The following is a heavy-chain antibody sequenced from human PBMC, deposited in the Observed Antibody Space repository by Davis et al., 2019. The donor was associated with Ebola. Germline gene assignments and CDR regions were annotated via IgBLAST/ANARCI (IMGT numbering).Heavy chain of an antibody. D-gene: IGHD6-6*01. CDR2: ISSNRETT. CDR3: AKSSSPDY. Sequence: GESLKIPCSASGFTFSSYAMHWVRQAPGKGLEPVSLISSNRETTYYSESVKGRFTISRDNSKDTLYLQMRSLTTEDTAVYYCAKSSSPDYWGQGTLVTVSS. V-gene: IGHV3-64D*08. CDR1: GFTFSSYA. J-gene: IGHJ4*02.